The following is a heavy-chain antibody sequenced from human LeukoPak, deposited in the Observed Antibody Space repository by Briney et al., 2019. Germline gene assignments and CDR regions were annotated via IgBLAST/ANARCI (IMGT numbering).Heavy chain of an antibody. CDR1: GGTFSSYA. V-gene: IGHV1-46*01. J-gene: IGHJ6*02. CDR2: INPSGGST. Sequence: GASVKVPCKASGGTFSSYAISWVRQAPGQGLEWMGIINPSGGSTSYAQKFQGRVTMTRDTSTSTVYMELSSLRSEDTAVYYCARDQNVLRYFDWLKTHYYYYGMDVWGQGTTVTVSS. CDR3: ARDQNVLRYFDWLKTHYYYYGMDV. D-gene: IGHD3-9*01.